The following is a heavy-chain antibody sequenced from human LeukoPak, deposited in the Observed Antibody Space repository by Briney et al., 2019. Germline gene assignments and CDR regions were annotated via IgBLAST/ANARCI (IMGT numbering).Heavy chain of an antibody. D-gene: IGHD7-27*01. V-gene: IGHV3-23*01. Sequence: GGSLRLSCAASVFTFIDYAINSVRQAPGRGLEGVSTISRGGVISYYADSVKGRVTISSDTSNTTLSLRMNSLGAEDTAVYYCVSRAGSPWGPFDDWGQGTLVTVSS. J-gene: IGHJ4*02. CDR2: ISRGGVIS. CDR3: VSRAGSPWGPFDD. CDR1: VFTFIDYA.